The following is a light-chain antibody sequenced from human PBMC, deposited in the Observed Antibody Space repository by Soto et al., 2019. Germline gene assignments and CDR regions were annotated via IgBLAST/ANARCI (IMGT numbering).Light chain of an antibody. J-gene: IGKJ1*01. CDR3: LQNYYSFRT. CDR1: QGIAKD. V-gene: IGKV1-6*01. CDR2: GAS. Sequence: AIQLTQSPSSLSASVGDRVITCRASQGIAKDLGWYQQKPGKAPRLLIFGASFLQSGVPSRFSGSGSGTDFTLTINGLQPEDFATYYCLQNYYSFRTFGQGTKVEIK.